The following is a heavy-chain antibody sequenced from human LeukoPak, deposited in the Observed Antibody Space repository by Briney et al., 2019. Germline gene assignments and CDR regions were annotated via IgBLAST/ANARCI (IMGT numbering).Heavy chain of an antibody. CDR2: IHPEGNEK. CDR1: GFSFTNFW. V-gene: IGHV3-7*04. Sequence: GGSLRLSCAVSGFSFTNFWMSWVRQAPGRALEWVANIHPEGNEKYHVESVKGRFTISRDNTKNLLFLQMNGLRVEDTAVYYCARGDAFSGDHWGQGTLVTVSS. CDR3: ARGDAFSGDH. J-gene: IGHJ4*02.